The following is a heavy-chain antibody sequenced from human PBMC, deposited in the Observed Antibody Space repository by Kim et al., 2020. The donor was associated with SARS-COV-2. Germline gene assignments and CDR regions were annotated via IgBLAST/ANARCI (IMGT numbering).Heavy chain of an antibody. CDR2: ISAYNGNT. J-gene: IGHJ4*02. CDR3: ARDALTMVRGVIIAVPLDY. Sequence: ASVKVSCKASGYTLTSYGISWVRQAPGQGLEWMGWISAYNGNTNYAQKLQGRVTMTTDTSTSTAYMELRSLRSDDTAVYYCARDALTMVRGVIIAVPLDYWGQGALVTVSS. D-gene: IGHD3-10*01. V-gene: IGHV1-18*01. CDR1: GYTLTSYG.